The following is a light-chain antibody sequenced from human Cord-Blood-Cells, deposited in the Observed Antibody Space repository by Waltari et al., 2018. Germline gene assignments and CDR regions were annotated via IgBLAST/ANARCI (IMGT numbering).Light chain of an antibody. Sequence: EILMTQSPATLSVSPGERATLSCRASQSVSSNLAWYQQKPGQAPRLLIYGASTRATGIPARFSGSGSGTECTLTISSLQSEDFAVYYCQQYNNWPLYTFGQGTKLEIK. CDR2: GAS. V-gene: IGKV3-15*01. CDR3: QQYNNWPLYT. J-gene: IGKJ2*01. CDR1: QSVSSN.